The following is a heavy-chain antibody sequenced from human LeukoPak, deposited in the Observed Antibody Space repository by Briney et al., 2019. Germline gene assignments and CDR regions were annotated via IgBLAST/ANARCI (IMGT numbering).Heavy chain of an antibody. CDR3: ARGLARTSMVTRGGVRFDY. V-gene: IGHV1-18*01. Sequence: ASVKVSCKASGYTFTSYGISWVRQAPGQGLEWMGWISAYNGNTNYGQKLQGRVTMTTDTSTSTAYMELRSLRSDDTAVYYCARGLARTSMVTRGGVRFDYWGQGTLVTVSS. CDR1: GYTFTSYG. J-gene: IGHJ4*02. D-gene: IGHD5-18*01. CDR2: ISAYNGNT.